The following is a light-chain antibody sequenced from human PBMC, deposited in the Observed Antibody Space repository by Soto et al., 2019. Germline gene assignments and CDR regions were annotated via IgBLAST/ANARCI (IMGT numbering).Light chain of an antibody. CDR2: KAS. V-gene: IGKV1-5*03. CDR3: QHYNSYSEA. CDR1: QTISSW. Sequence: DIHMTQSPSTLSGSVGNIFTITCRASQTISSWLAWYQQKPGKAPKLLIYKASTLKSGVPSRLRGSGYGTEFTLTISSMQTDDFETYYCQHYNSYSEAFGQGTKVDIK. J-gene: IGKJ1*01.